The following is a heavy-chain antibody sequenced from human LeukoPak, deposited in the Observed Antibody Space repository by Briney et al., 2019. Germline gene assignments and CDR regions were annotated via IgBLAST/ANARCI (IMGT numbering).Heavy chain of an antibody. D-gene: IGHD5-18*01. CDR2: IYHSGST. V-gene: IGHV4-38-2*02. Sequence: SSETLSLTCTVSGYSISSGYYWGWIRQPPGKGLEWIGSIYHSGSTYYNPSLKSRVTISVDTSKNQFSLKLSSVTAADTAVYYCASALGETGYSYGLWGQGTLVTVPS. J-gene: IGHJ4*02. CDR3: ASALGETGYSYGL. CDR1: GYSISSGYY.